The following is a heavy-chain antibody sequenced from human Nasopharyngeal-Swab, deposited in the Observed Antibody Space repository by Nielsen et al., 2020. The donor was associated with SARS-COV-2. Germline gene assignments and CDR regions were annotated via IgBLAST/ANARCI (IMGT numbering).Heavy chain of an antibody. V-gene: IGHV1-18*01. Sequence: ASVKVSCKASGGTFSSYAISWVRQAPGQGLEWMGWISAYNGNTNYAQKLQGRVTMTTDTSTSTAYMELRSLRSDDTAVYYCARGGGFGELVAYYYYYMDVWGKGTTVTVSS. J-gene: IGHJ6*03. CDR2: ISAYNGNT. CDR1: GGTFSSYA. CDR3: ARGGGFGELVAYYYYYMDV. D-gene: IGHD3-10*01.